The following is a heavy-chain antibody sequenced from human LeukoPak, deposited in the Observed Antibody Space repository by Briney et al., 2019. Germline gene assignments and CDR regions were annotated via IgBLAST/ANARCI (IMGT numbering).Heavy chain of an antibody. J-gene: IGHJ2*01. CDR1: GFTLSRYS. CDR2: ISYDGTNK. V-gene: IGHV3-30*04. D-gene: IGHD1-1*01. CDR3: AKNGRDWYFDL. Sequence: PGGSLRLSCAASGFTLSRYSMHWVRQTPGRGLAWVTAISYDGTNKYYADSVKGRFTISRDNSKNTLYLQMNSLRAEDTAVYYCAKNGRDWYFDLWGRGTLVTVSS.